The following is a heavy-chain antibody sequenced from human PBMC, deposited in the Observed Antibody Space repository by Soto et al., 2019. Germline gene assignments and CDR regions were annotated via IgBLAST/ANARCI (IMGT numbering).Heavy chain of an antibody. CDR2: ISAYNGNT. CDR1: GYTFTSYG. Sequence: QVQLVQSGAEVKKPGASVKVSCKASGYTFTSYGISWVRQAPGQGLEWMGWISAYNGNTNYAQKLQGRVTMTTDTSTSTAYMELRSLRSDDTAVYYCARDEDIVLVPAPDKPPLGMDVWGQGTTVTVSS. D-gene: IGHD2-2*01. CDR3: ARDEDIVLVPAPDKPPLGMDV. J-gene: IGHJ6*02. V-gene: IGHV1-18*01.